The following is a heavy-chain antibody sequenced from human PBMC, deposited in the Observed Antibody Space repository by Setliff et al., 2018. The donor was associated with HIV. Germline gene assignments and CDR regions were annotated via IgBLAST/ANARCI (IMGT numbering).Heavy chain of an antibody. CDR1: NGSFSAYY. CDR3: ARRIGAGNFVY. D-gene: IGHD3-16*01. Sequence: NPSETLSLTCAVYNGSFSAYYWAWIRQPPGKGLEWLGEINHGGSATYNPSLTGRVGISVDTSKNQFSLMMIAVTAADAAVYYCARRIGAGNFVYWGQGTLVTVSS. J-gene: IGHJ4*02. CDR2: INHGGSA. V-gene: IGHV4-34*01.